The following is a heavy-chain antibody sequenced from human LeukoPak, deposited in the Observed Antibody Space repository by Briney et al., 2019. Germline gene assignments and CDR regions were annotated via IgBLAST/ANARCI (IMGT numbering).Heavy chain of an antibody. V-gene: IGHV3-64D*06. J-gene: IGHJ4*02. CDR2: ISFDGGST. D-gene: IGHD3-22*01. CDR3: VKALYDSGGYYYDY. Sequence: GGSLRLSCSGSGFTFSSHHMHWVRQAPGKGLEYVSAISFDGGSTYYADSVKGRFTISRDNSKNTLYLQMSSLRVEDTAVYYCVKALYDSGGYYYDYWGQGTLVTVSS. CDR1: GFTFSSHH.